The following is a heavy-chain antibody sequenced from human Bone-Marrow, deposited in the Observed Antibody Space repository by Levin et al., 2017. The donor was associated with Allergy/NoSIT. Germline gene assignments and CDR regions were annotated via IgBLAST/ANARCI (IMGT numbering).Heavy chain of an antibody. V-gene: IGHV1-2*02. CDR1: GYIFTHYY. D-gene: IGHD3-22*01. J-gene: IGHJ3*01. Sequence: GESLKISCEASGYIFTHYYIHWVRQAPGQGLEWVGWVNPKTGGTHYIQKFEGRVTMTRDASLSTAYMELSRLTSDDTAVYFCAILTHYYDSSGPHSFDVWGQGTMVTVTS. CDR3: AILTHYYDSSGPHSFDV. CDR2: VNPKTGGT.